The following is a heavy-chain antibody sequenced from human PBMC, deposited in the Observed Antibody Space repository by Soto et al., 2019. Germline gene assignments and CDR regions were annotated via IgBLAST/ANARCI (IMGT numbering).Heavy chain of an antibody. D-gene: IGHD3-22*01. CDR3: TRVKTSSGCDL. J-gene: IGHJ5*02. CDR2: NRNKANSYTT. V-gene: IGHV3-72*01. Sequence: GGSLRLSCAASGFTFSDHYTDWVRQAPGKGPEWVGRNRNKANSYTTEYAASVEGRFTISRDDSKNSVYLQMNSLKTEDTAVYYCTRVKTSSGCDLWGQGTLVTVSS. CDR1: GFTFSDHY.